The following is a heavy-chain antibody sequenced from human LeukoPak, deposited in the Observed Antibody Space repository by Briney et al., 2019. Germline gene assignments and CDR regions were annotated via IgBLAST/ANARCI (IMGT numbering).Heavy chain of an antibody. Sequence: PGGSLRLSCAASGFTFSSYGMHWVRQAPGQGLEWVALISYDGSNKYYADSVKGRFTISRDNSKNTLYLQMNSLRAEDTAVYYCAKSQALTYYYDSSGLDYWGQGTLVTVSS. CDR2: ISYDGSNK. CDR1: GFTFSSYG. D-gene: IGHD3-22*01. J-gene: IGHJ4*02. CDR3: AKSQALTYYYDSSGLDY. V-gene: IGHV3-30*18.